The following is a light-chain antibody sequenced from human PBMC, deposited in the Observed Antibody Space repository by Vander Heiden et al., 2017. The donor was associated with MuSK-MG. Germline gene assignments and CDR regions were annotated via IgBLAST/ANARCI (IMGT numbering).Light chain of an antibody. V-gene: IGLV1-47*01. CDR2: RND. Sequence: QSVLTQPPSASGTPGQRVTISCSGSSSNIGNNYVYWYQQFPGTTPNLLISRNDQRPSGVPDRFSGSKSDTSASLAISGLRSEDEADYYCAVWDDRLRGVLFGGGTTLTVL. CDR1: SSNIGNNY. CDR3: AVWDDRLRGVL. J-gene: IGLJ2*01.